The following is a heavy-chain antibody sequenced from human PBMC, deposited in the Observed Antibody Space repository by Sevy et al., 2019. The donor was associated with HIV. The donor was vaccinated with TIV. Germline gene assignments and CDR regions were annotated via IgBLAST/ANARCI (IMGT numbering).Heavy chain of an antibody. CDR3: AKRGNYDSRYWYFDL. D-gene: IGHD3-22*01. CDR2: IGGSGTST. Sequence: GGSLRLSCEASGFTFSCCAMTWIRQTPGKGLEWVSAIGGSGTSTFYADSVRGRFIISRDNSKNTLFLQMNSLRAEDTAVYFCAKRGNYDSRYWYFDLSGRRTLVTVSS. V-gene: IGHV3-23*01. CDR1: GFTFSCCA. J-gene: IGHJ2*01.